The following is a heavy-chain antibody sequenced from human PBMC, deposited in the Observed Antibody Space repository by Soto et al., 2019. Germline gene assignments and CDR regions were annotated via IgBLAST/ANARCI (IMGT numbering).Heavy chain of an antibody. CDR1: GYTLTELS. J-gene: IGHJ5*02. Sequence: ASVKVSGKVSGYTLTELSMHWVRQAPGKGLEWMGGFDPEDGETIYAQKFQGRVTMTEDTSTDTAYMELSSLRSEDTAVYYCARSYDFWSGYSDNWFDPWGQGTLVTVSS. D-gene: IGHD3-3*01. CDR3: ARSYDFWSGYSDNWFDP. V-gene: IGHV1-24*01. CDR2: FDPEDGET.